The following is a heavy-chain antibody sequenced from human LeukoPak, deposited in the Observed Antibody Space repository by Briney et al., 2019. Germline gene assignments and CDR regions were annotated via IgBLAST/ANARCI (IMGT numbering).Heavy chain of an antibody. Sequence: ASVKVSCKASGYTFTGYYMHWVRQAPGQGLEWMGWINPNSGGTKYAQKFQGRVTMTRDTSISTAYMDLSRLRSDDTAVYYCASRGDTDYFDYWGQGTLVTVSS. J-gene: IGHJ4*02. CDR1: GYTFTGYY. CDR2: INPNSGGT. V-gene: IGHV1-2*02. CDR3: ASRGDTDYFDY. D-gene: IGHD5-18*01.